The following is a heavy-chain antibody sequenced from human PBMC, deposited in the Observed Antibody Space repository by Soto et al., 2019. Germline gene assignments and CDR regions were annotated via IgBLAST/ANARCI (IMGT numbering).Heavy chain of an antibody. J-gene: IGHJ4*02. Sequence: QVHLVQSGAEVEKPGASVKVSCKGSGYAFTTYGITWVRQAPGQGLEWMGWISAHNGNTNYAQKLQGRVTVTRDTSTSTAYMELRSLRSDDTAVYYCARGRYGDYWGQGALVTVSS. D-gene: IGHD1-1*01. CDR2: ISAHNGNT. CDR3: ARGRYGDY. V-gene: IGHV1-18*01. CDR1: GYAFTTYG.